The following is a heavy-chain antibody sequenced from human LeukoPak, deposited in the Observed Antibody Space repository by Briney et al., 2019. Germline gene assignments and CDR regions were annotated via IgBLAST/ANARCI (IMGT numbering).Heavy chain of an antibody. D-gene: IGHD2-2*01. CDR2: VWYDGSNK. CDR3: ARALGYCSSTSCYEGAEDY. V-gene: IGHV3-33*01. J-gene: IGHJ4*02. Sequence: GGSLRLSCAASGFTFSSYGMHWVRQAPGKGLEWVAVVWYDGSNKYYADSVKGRFTISRDNSKNTLYLQMNSLRAEDTAVYYCARALGYCSSTSCYEGAEDYWGQGTLVTVSS. CDR1: GFTFSSYG.